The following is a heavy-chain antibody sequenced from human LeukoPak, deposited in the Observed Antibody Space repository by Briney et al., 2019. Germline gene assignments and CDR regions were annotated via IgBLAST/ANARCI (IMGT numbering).Heavy chain of an antibody. D-gene: IGHD5-18*01. J-gene: IGHJ4*02. CDR3: AKGNRGLPRGYYFDY. CDR2: ISWNSGSI. V-gene: IGHV3-9*01. CDR1: GFTFDDYA. Sequence: PGRSLRLSCAASGFTFDDYAMHWVRQAPGKGLEWVSGISWNSGSIGYADSVKGRFTISRDNAKNSLYLQMNSLRAEDTALYYCAKGNRGLPRGYYFDYWGQGTLVTVSS.